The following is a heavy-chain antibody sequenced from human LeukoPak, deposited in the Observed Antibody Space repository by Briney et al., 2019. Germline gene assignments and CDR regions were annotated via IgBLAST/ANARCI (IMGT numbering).Heavy chain of an antibody. D-gene: IGHD2-15*01. CDR2: ISSSSSTI. Sequence: PGGSLRLSCAASGFTFSSYSMNWVRQAPGKGLEWVSYISSSSSTIYYADSVKGRFTISRDNAKNSLYLQMNSLRAEDTAVYYCARYHLNSRVVVVAATHYYYYYGMDVWGQGTTVTVSS. V-gene: IGHV3-48*01. CDR3: ARYHLNSRVVVVAATHYYYYYGMDV. CDR1: GFTFSSYS. J-gene: IGHJ6*02.